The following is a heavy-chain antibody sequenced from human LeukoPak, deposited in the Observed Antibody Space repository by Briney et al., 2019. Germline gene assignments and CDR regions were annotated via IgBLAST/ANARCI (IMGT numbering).Heavy chain of an antibody. D-gene: IGHD2-21*02. J-gene: IGHJ3*02. CDR3: ARDFESRAYCGGDCSYLGALDI. V-gene: IGHV3-21*01. Sequence: GGSLRLSCAASGFTFSSYSMNWVRQAPGKGLEWVSSISSSSSYIYYADSVKGRFTISRDNAKNSLYLQMNSLRAEDTAVYYCARDFESRAYCGGDCSYLGALDIWGQGTMVTVSS. CDR1: GFTFSSYS. CDR2: ISSSSSYI.